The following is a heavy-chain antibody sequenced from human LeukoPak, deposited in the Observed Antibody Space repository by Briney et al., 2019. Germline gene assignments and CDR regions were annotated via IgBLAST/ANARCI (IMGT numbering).Heavy chain of an antibody. D-gene: IGHD3-10*01. CDR1: GFTFSSYG. CDR2: ISGSGGST. J-gene: IGHJ6*03. CDR3: AKDRRRLWFGEGPYMDV. V-gene: IGHV3-23*01. Sequence: PGGSLRLSCAASGFTFSSYGMSWVRQAPGKGLEWVSAISGSGGSTYYADSVKGRFTISRDNSKNTLYLQMNSLRAEDTAVYYCAKDRRRLWFGEGPYMDVWGKGTRSPSP.